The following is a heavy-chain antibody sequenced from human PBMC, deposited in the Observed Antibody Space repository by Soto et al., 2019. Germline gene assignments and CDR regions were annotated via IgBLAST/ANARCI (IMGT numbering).Heavy chain of an antibody. Sequence: EVQLVESGGGLVQPGGSLTLSCAASGFTLSDHYMDWVRQTPGKGLEWVGRTRNKANSYTTEYAASVKGRFTISRDDSMSSLYLQMNSLKTDDTAVYYCVRGSYSSGWYQDYWGQGTLVTVSS. CDR3: VRGSYSSGWYQDY. CDR1: GFTLSDHY. CDR2: TRNKANSYTT. J-gene: IGHJ4*02. V-gene: IGHV3-72*01. D-gene: IGHD6-19*01.